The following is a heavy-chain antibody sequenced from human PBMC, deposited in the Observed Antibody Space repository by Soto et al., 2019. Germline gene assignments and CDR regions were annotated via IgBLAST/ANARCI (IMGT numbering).Heavy chain of an antibody. V-gene: IGHV4-61*01. CDR1: GGSVSSGNYY. CDR3: ARSRIEAAGTAYH. CDR2: IYYSGST. J-gene: IGHJ5*02. Sequence: PSETLSLTCTVSGGSVSSGNYYWSWIRQPPGKGLEWIGYIYYSGSTNYNPSLKSRVTISVDTPKNQFSLKLSSVTAADTAVYYCARSRIEAAGTAYHWGQGTLVTVSS. D-gene: IGHD6-13*01.